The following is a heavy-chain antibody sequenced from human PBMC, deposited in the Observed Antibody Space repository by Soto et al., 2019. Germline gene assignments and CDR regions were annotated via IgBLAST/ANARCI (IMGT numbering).Heavy chain of an antibody. J-gene: IGHJ6*02. V-gene: IGHV3-30*18. CDR1: GFTFSSYG. CDR2: IPYDGSNK. Sequence: QVQLVESGGGVVQPGRSLRLSCAASGFTFSSYGMHWVRQAPGKGLEWVAVIPYDGSNKYYADSVKGRFTISRDNSKNTLYLQMNSLRAEDTAVYYCAKAQVMDVWGQGTTVTVSS. CDR3: AKAQVMDV.